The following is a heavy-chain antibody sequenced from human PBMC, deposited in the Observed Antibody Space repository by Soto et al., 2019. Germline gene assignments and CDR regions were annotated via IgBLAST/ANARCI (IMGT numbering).Heavy chain of an antibody. D-gene: IGHD1-26*01. CDR3: SGGVGDAF. CDR1: ESTVSRDW. V-gene: IGHV3-7*04. J-gene: IGHJ4*02. CDR2: INQDGSEK. Sequence: ESGGGLVQTGGSLRLSCAIFESTVSRDWMNWVRQAPGKGLEWVAHINQDGSEKYYVDSVKGRFTISRDNAKKSLYLQMSSLNPADTAMYYCSGGVGDAFWGQGTLVTVSS.